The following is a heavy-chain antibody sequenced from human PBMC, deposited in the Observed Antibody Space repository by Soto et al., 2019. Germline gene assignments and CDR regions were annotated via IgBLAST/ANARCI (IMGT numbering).Heavy chain of an antibody. CDR2: LSTYNGNT. V-gene: IGHV1-18*01. Sequence: QVQLVQSEGEVKKPGASVKVSCKTSGYTFTNYGVTWVRQAPGQGLEWMGWLSTYNGNTKYAQRFQGRVTMTPDTSSSTAYRELRSLRSDDSAVYYCARAKTGSESDFWGQGTLVTVSS. CDR3: ARAKTGSESDF. CDR1: GYTFTNYG. D-gene: IGHD3-10*01. J-gene: IGHJ4*02.